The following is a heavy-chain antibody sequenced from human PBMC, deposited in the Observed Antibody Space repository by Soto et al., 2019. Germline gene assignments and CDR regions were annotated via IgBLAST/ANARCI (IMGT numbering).Heavy chain of an antibody. Sequence: QVQLVESGGGVVQPGRSLRLSCAASGFTFSLYGMHWVRQAPGKGLEWVAVTSYDGSNKYYADSVKGRLTISRDNSKNTLYLQMNSLRVEDTAVYYCAKDSGYSGYDVYDYYYGMDVWGQGTTVTVSS. V-gene: IGHV3-30*18. CDR1: GFTFSLYG. CDR3: AKDSGYSGYDVYDYYYGMDV. J-gene: IGHJ6*02. CDR2: TSYDGSNK. D-gene: IGHD5-12*01.